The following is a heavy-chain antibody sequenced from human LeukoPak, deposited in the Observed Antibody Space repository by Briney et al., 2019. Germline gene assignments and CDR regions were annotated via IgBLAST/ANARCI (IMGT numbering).Heavy chain of an antibody. V-gene: IGHV3-23*01. J-gene: IGHJ5*02. CDR3: ARDQLLWFGELLA. CDR1: GFTFTSYS. Sequence: PGGSLRLSCAASGFTFTSYSFHWVRQAPGKGLEWVSAISGSGGSTYYADSVKGRFTISRDNSKNTLYLQMNSLRAEDTAVYYCARDQLLWFGELLAWGQGTLVTVSS. D-gene: IGHD3-10*01. CDR2: ISGSGGST.